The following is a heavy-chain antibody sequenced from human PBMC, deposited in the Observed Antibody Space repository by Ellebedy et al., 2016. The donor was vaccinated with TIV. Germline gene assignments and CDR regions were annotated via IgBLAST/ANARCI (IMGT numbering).Heavy chain of an antibody. J-gene: IGHJ4*02. V-gene: IGHV3-74*01. CDR3: ANTVGSTPGGNY. Sequence: GGSLRLSXAASDFTFSSYWMHWVRQAPGKGLVWVSRINSVGSTTTYADSVKGRFTISRDNAPSSLYLQMNSLSADDTAVYYCANTVGSTPGGNYWGQGTLVTVSS. CDR1: DFTFSSYW. D-gene: IGHD1-26*01. CDR2: INSVGSTT.